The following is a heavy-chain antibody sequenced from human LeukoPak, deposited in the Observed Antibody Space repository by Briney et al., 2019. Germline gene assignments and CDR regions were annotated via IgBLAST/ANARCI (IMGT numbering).Heavy chain of an antibody. Sequence: SETLSLTCTVSGGSISSSSYYWGWIRQPPGKGLEWIGSIYYSGSTYYNPSLKSRVTISVDTSKNQFSLKQSSVTAADTAVYYCARDGGRLGATFNWGQGTLVTVSS. CDR2: IYYSGST. CDR3: ARDGGRLGATFN. CDR1: GGSISSSSYY. V-gene: IGHV4-39*07. J-gene: IGHJ4*02. D-gene: IGHD1-26*01.